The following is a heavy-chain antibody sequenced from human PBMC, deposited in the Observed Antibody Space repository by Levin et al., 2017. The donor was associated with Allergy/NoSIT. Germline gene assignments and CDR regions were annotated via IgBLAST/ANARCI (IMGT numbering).Heavy chain of an antibody. D-gene: IGHD3-22*01. CDR2: INHSGST. Sequence: SETLSLTCAVYGGSFSGYYWSWIRQPPGKGLEWIGEINHSGSTNYNPSLKSRVTISVDTSKNQFSLKLSSVTAADTAVYYCARAGADYYDSSGYFYYYGMDVWGQGTTVTVSS. CDR1: GGSFSGYY. J-gene: IGHJ6*02. CDR3: ARAGADYYDSSGYFYYYGMDV. V-gene: IGHV4-34*01.